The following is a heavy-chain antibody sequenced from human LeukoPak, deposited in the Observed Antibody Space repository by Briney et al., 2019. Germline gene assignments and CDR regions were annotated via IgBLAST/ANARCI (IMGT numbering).Heavy chain of an antibody. CDR1: EFTFSAYW. Sequence: GGSLRLSCAASEFTFSAYWMNWVRQAPGKGLEWVANIKQDGSEKYYVDSVKGRFTVSRDNTKNSLYLQMNSLRAEDTAVYYCARGVVAAGRINDYWGQGTLVTVSS. J-gene: IGHJ4*02. CDR3: ARGVVAAGRINDY. CDR2: IKQDGSEK. D-gene: IGHD6-13*01. V-gene: IGHV3-7*01.